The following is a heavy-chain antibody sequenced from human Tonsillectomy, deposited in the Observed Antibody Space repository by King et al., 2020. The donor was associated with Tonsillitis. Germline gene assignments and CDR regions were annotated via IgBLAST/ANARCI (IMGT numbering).Heavy chain of an antibody. V-gene: IGHV3-48*01. J-gene: IGHJ5*02. CDR2: ISKIGSST. CDR1: GFTFSSYC. D-gene: IGHD3-22*01. CDR3: ARDLDSREEYNGFDP. Sequence: VQLVESGGGLVQPGGSLRLSCAASGFTFSSYCMVWVRQAPGKGLEWVSYISKIGSSTQYADSVKGRFTISRDNAKNSLHLQMNSLRAEDTAVYYCARDLDSREEYNGFDPWGQGTLVTVSS.